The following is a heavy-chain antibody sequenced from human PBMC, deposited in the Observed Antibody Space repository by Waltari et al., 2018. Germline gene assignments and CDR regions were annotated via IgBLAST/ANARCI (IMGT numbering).Heavy chain of an antibody. CDR2: SIPIFGTA. V-gene: IGHV1-69*01. J-gene: IGHJ4*02. D-gene: IGHD3-22*01. CDR3: ARGFEYYDSSGYYFGY. Sequence: QVQLVQSGAEVKKPGSSVKVSCKASGGTFSSYAISWVRPAPGQGLEWVGGSIPIFGTANYARKCQGRVTITADESTSTAYMGLSSLRSEDTAVYYCARGFEYYDSSGYYFGYWGQGTLVTVSS. CDR1: GGTFSSYA.